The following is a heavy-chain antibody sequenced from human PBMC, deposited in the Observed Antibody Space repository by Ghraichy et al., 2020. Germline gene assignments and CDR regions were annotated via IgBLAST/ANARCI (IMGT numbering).Heavy chain of an antibody. Sequence: GGSLRLSCAASGFTFSDYYMSWIRQAPGKGLEWVSYISSTSSTIQYADSVKGRFTISRDNAKNSLYLQMNSLRAEDTAVYYCAGEERWRETVYWGQGILVTVSS. J-gene: IGHJ4*02. CDR2: ISSTSSTI. CDR3: AGEERWRETVY. CDR1: GFTFSDYY. V-gene: IGHV3-11*01. D-gene: IGHD3-16*01.